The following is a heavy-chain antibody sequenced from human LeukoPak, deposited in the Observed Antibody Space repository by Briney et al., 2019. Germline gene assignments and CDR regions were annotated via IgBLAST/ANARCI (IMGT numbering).Heavy chain of an antibody. D-gene: IGHD4-17*01. CDR2: IYYSGST. J-gene: IGHJ1*01. Sequence: SGPTLVKPSETLSLTCTASGGSISSYYWSWIRQPPGKGLEWIGYIYYSGSTNYNPSLKSRVTISVDTSKNQFSLRLNSVTAADTAVYYCARGYGDPGYFQHWGQGTLVTVSS. CDR1: GGSISSYY. V-gene: IGHV4-59*08. CDR3: ARGYGDPGYFQH.